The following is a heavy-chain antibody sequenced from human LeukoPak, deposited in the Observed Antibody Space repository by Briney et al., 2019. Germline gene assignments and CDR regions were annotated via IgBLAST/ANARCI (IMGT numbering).Heavy chain of an antibody. CDR3: ARLPVFQNSYLNCRPYHFDY. Sequence: SGTLSLTCDVSGVSLSGDYMGWVRRPPGKGLEWIGYIFYTGGTDYKPSLKSRVTILIDTSKNPFSLKVPSVTGADTGVSFCARLPVFQNSYLNCRPYHFDYWGHGILVTVSS. D-gene: IGHD2-15*01. CDR1: GVSLSGDY. J-gene: IGHJ4*01. V-gene: IGHV4-59*01. CDR2: IFYTGGT.